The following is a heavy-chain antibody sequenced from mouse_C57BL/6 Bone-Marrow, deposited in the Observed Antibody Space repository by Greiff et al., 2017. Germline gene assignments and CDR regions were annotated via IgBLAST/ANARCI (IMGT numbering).Heavy chain of an antibody. Sequence: VQLQQSGAELVKPGASVKISCKASGYALSSYWVNWVKQRPGKGLEWIGQIYPGDGATTYNGKFKGKATRTADKSSSTAYMQISSLTSEDSAVYFCARQGNGYPYGLDYWGQGTTLTVSS. V-gene: IGHV1-80*01. CDR2: IYPGDGAT. CDR3: ARQGNGYPYGLDY. CDR1: GYALSSYW. J-gene: IGHJ2*01. D-gene: IGHD1-1*01.